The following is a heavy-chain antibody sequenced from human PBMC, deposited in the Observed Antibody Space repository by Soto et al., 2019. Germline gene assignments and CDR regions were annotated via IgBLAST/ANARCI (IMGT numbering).Heavy chain of an antibody. CDR2: ISYDGSNK. V-gene: IGHV3-30-3*01. CDR1: GFTFSSYA. Sequence: GGSLRLSCAASGFTFSSYAMHWVRQAPGKGLEWVAVISYDGSNKYYADSVKGRFTISRDNSKNTLYLQMNSLRAEDTAVYYCARDLRSSGYYYYGMDVWGQGTTVTVSS. J-gene: IGHJ6*02. CDR3: ARDLRSSGYYYYGMDV. D-gene: IGHD3-22*01.